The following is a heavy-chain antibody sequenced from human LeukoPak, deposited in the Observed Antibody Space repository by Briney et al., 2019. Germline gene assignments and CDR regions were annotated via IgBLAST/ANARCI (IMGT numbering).Heavy chain of an antibody. CDR2: INPNSGGT. CDR3: ARVPGIAVAGTVGEGYYYYYMDV. V-gene: IGHV1-2*02. CDR1: GYTFTGYY. J-gene: IGHJ6*03. D-gene: IGHD6-19*01. Sequence: ASVKVSCKCSGYTFTGYYMHWVRQAPGQGLEWMGWINPNSGGTNYAQKFQGRGTITRDTSISTAYMELSRLRSDDTAVYYCARVPGIAVAGTVGEGYYYYYMDVWGKGTTVTVSS.